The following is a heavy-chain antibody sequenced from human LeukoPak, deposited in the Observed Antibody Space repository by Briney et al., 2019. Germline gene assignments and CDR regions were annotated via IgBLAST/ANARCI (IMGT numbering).Heavy chain of an antibody. CDR1: GGTFSSYA. V-gene: IGHV1-69*06. J-gene: IGHJ3*02. Sequence: SVTVSCKASGGTFSSYAISWVRQAPGQGLEWMGGIIPIFGTANYAQKFQGRVTITADKSTSTAYMELSSLRSEDTAVYYCASCPRHLSMRKTGAFDIWGQGTMVTVSS. CDR3: ASCPRHLSMRKTGAFDI. CDR2: IIPIFGTA. D-gene: IGHD2/OR15-2a*01.